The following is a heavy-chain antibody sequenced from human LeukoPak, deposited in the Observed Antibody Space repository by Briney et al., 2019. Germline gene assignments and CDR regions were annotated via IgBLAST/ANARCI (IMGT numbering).Heavy chain of an antibody. Sequence: GGSLRLSCLGSGFAFRAHDMHWVRQAPGKGPEWVAHIQDEGISKTYGDAVKGRFAISRDNSKNMVYLDMASLTVADTALYYCAKARDSANYYFESSGHGTLDIVSA. D-gene: IGHD1-26*01. CDR2: IQDEGISK. V-gene: IGHV3-30*02. CDR1: GFAFRAHD. CDR3: AKARDSANYYFES. J-gene: IGHJ4*01.